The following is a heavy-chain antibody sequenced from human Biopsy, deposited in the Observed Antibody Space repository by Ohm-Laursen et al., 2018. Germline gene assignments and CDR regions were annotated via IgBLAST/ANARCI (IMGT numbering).Heavy chain of an antibody. CDR1: GVSISSYF. Sequence: GTLSLTCTVSGVSISSYFWSWIRQPLGKGLEWIGYVSYSGNTKYNPSLKSRVIISADTSKNQFSLKLSSVTVADTAMYYCAAYYYDSSGYFYAFHYWGQGTLVTVSS. CDR3: AAYYYDSSGYFYAFHY. D-gene: IGHD3-22*01. J-gene: IGHJ4*02. CDR2: VSYSGNT. V-gene: IGHV4-59*08.